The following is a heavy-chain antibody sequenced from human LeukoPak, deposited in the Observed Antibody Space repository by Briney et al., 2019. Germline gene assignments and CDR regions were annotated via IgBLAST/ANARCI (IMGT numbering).Heavy chain of an antibody. CDR1: GAFISSGDYY. D-gene: IGHD3-22*01. CDR3: ARGRGVPYYYDSSGYYPADY. CDR2: IYYSGST. J-gene: IGHJ4*02. Sequence: SQTLSLTCTVSGAFISSGDYYWSWIRQPPGKGLECIGHIYYSGSTYYNPSLKSRVTISVDTSKNQFSLKLSSVTAADTAVYYCARGRGVPYYYDSSGYYPADYWGQGTLVTVSS. V-gene: IGHV4-30-4*01.